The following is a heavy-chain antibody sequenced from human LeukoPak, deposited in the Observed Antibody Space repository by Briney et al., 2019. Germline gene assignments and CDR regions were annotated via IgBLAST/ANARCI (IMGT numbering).Heavy chain of an antibody. CDR1: GFTFSSYN. CDR3: ARKYSGSGNYFFDY. D-gene: IGHD3-10*01. V-gene: IGHV3-48*02. J-gene: IGHJ4*02. CDR2: ISTSGNTI. Sequence: GGSLRLSCAASGFTFSSYNMNWVRQAPGKGLEWVSFISTSGNTIYYVDSVKGRFTISRDNAKNSLYLQMNSLRDEDTAVYYCARKYSGSGNYFFDYWGQGTLVTVSS.